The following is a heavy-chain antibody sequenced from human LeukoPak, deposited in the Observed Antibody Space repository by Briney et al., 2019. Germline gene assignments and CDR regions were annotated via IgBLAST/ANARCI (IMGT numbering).Heavy chain of an antibody. J-gene: IGHJ5*02. D-gene: IGHD7-27*01. CDR1: GFTFSNYA. V-gene: IGHV3-30*14. CDR2: ISYDGSNK. Sequence: GRSLRLSCAASGFTFSNYAMHWVRQAPGKGLEWVAVISYDGSNKYYADSVKGRFTISRDNSKNTLNLQMNSLRVEDTAVYYCARESWGPVGPWGQGTLVTVSS. CDR3: ARESWGPVGP.